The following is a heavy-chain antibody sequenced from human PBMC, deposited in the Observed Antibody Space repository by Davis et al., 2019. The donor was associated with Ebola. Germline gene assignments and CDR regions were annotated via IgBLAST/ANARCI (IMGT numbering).Heavy chain of an antibody. CDR1: GYTFTSYG. J-gene: IGHJ6*03. V-gene: IGHV1-18*04. D-gene: IGHD1-26*01. CDR3: ARARPSIVGAGYYYYYYMDV. Sequence: ASVKVSCKASGYTFTSYGISWVRQAPGQGLEWMGWISAYNGNTNYAQKLQGRVTMTTDTSTSTAYMELRSLRSDDTAVYYCARARPSIVGAGYYYYYYMDVWGKGTTVTVSS. CDR2: ISAYNGNT.